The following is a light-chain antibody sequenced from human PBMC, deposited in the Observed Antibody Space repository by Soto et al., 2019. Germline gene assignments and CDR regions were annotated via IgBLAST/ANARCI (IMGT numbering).Light chain of an antibody. CDR1: QSISSY. CDR3: HQRSTWPFT. CDR2: DAS. Sequence: EIVLTQSPATLSLSPGERATLSCRASQSISSYLAWYQQKPDQAPRLLIYDASNRATGIPARFSGSGSGTDFTPTISRLEPEHFAVYYCHQRSTWPFTFGPGTKVHIK. V-gene: IGKV3-11*01. J-gene: IGKJ3*01.